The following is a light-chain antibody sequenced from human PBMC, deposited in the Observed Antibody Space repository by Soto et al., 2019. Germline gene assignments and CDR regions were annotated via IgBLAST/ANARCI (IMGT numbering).Light chain of an antibody. Sequence: EIVLTQSPGTLSLSPGERATLSCRSSQSVSSSYLAWYQQKPGQAPRLLIYGASSRATGIPDRFSGSGSGTDFILTISRLEPEDFAVYYCQQYGSSPRGTFGQGTRLEI. V-gene: IGKV3-20*01. CDR3: QQYGSSPRGT. CDR2: GAS. CDR1: QSVSSSY. J-gene: IGKJ5*01.